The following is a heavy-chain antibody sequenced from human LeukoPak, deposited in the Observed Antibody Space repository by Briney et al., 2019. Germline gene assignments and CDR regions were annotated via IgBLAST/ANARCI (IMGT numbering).Heavy chain of an antibody. J-gene: IGHJ4*02. CDR1: GGSISTSSYY. V-gene: IGHV4-39*01. Sequence: PSETLSLTCTVSGGSISTSSYYWAWIRQPPGKGLEWVGHIYYSGDTNYNPSLKSRVTTSIDTSKNQFSLRLSSVTAADTAVYYCARQVQTGNGGRGYFVYWGQGTLVTVSS. CDR3: ARQVQTGNGGRGYFVY. D-gene: IGHD3-16*01. CDR2: IYYSGDT.